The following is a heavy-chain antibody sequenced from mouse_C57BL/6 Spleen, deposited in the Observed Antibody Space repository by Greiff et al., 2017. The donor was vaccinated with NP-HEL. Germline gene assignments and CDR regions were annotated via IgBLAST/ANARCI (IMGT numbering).Heavy chain of an antibody. CDR1: GYTFTDYN. D-gene: IGHD1-1*01. CDR2: INPNNGGT. V-gene: IGHV1-18*01. J-gene: IGHJ3*01. Sequence: EVQLQQSGPELVKPGASVKIPCKASGYTFTDYNMDWVKQSHGKSLEWIGDINPNNGGTNYNQKFKGKATLTVDKSSSTAYMELRSLTSEDTAVYYCARNSYYYYGSSPFAYWGQGTLVTVSA. CDR3: ARNSYYYYGSSPFAY.